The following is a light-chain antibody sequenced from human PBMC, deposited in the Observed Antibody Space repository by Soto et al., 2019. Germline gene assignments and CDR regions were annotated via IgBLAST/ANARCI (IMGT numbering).Light chain of an antibody. CDR1: QSITNY. Sequence: DIQLTQSPSALSASVGDRVTITCRASQSITNYLNWYQHKPGQAPNLLIYAASTLQAGVPSRFRGSGSGTDFTLTISSLQPEDFATYYCQQHDSYSPTFGQGTKVDIK. V-gene: IGKV1-39*01. CDR2: AAS. J-gene: IGKJ1*01. CDR3: QQHDSYSPT.